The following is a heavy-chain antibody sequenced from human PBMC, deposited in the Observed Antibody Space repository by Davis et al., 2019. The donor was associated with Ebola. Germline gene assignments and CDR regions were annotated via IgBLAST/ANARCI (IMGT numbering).Heavy chain of an antibody. Sequence: GESLKISCKTSGYSFTAYWIGWVRQMPGKGLEWMGMIYTGDSDTKYSPSFQGQVTMSADKSITTAYLQWSSLKASDTAMYYCARQGGGSGRFTSFDYWGQGTLVTVSS. CDR1: GYSFTAYW. CDR3: ARQGGGSGRFTSFDY. D-gene: IGHD1-26*01. V-gene: IGHV5-51*01. J-gene: IGHJ4*02. CDR2: IYTGDSDT.